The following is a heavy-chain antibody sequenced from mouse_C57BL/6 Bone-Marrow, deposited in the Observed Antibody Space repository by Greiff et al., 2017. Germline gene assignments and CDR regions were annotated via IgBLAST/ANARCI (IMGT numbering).Heavy chain of an antibody. CDR1: GFTFSSYG. CDR2: ISSGGSYT. CDR3: ARGDYYDYDGGY. Sequence: EVQLVESGGDLVKPGGSLKLSCAASGFTFSSYGMSWVRQTPDKRLEWVATISSGGSYTYYPDSVKGRFTISRDNAKNTLYLQMSSLKSEDTAMYYCARGDYYDYDGGYWGKGTSVTVSS. V-gene: IGHV5-6*01. D-gene: IGHD2-4*01. J-gene: IGHJ4*01.